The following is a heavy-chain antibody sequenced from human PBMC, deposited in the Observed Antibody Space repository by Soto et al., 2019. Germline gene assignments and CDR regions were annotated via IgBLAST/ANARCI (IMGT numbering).Heavy chain of an antibody. CDR3: ARALGSWGAYYFDY. CDR1: GFSLSTYGVG. V-gene: IGHV2-5*02. J-gene: IGHJ4*02. CDR2: IYWDDDK. Sequence: SGPTLVNPTQTLTLSFDFSGFSLSTYGVGVGWIRQPPGKALEWLALIYWDDDKRYSPSLKSRLTITKDTSKNQVVLTMTNMDPVDTVTYYCARALGSWGAYYFDYWGQGTLVTVSS. D-gene: IGHD3-16*01.